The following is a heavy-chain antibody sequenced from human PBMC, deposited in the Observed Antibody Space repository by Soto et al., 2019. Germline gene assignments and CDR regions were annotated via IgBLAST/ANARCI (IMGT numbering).Heavy chain of an antibody. J-gene: IGHJ4*02. CDR3: ARRDSSGSDY. V-gene: IGHV4-39*01. Sequence: QLQLQESGPGLVKPSETLSLTCTVSGGSISSSSYYWGWIRQPPGKGLEWIGSIYYSGSTYYNPSRTSRVTISVDTSKNQFSLKLSAVTAADTAVYYCARRDSSGSDYWGQGTLVTVSS. CDR2: IYYSGST. D-gene: IGHD3-22*01. CDR1: GGSISSSSYY.